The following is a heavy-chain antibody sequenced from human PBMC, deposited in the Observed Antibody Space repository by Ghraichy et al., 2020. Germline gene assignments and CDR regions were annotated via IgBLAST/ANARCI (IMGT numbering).Heavy chain of an antibody. CDR1: GGSISSYY. Sequence: SETLSLTCTVSGGSISSYYWSWIRQPAGKGLEWIGRIYTSGSTNYNPSLKSRVTMSVDTSKNQFSLKLSSVTAADTAVYYCAREVSEWLVPGEYYFDYWGQGTLVTVSS. J-gene: IGHJ4*02. V-gene: IGHV4-4*07. CDR2: IYTSGST. CDR3: AREVSEWLVPGEYYFDY. D-gene: IGHD6-19*01.